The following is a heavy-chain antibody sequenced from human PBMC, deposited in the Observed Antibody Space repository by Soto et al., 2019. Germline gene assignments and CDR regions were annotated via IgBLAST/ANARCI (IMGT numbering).Heavy chain of an antibody. J-gene: IGHJ3*01. Sequence: QVQLQESGPGLVKPSETLSLTCVVSGDSIIRSFWGWIRQPPGRGLEWIAYISDSGITFSNPSLKSRLSMSVDTSKNEFSLTLTAMTAADTAIYYCARGAGDFSGPDTFDGWGQGTLVTVSS. CDR3: ARGAGDFSGPDTFDG. V-gene: IGHV4-59*01. D-gene: IGHD3-10*01. CDR2: ISDSGIT. CDR1: GDSIIRSF.